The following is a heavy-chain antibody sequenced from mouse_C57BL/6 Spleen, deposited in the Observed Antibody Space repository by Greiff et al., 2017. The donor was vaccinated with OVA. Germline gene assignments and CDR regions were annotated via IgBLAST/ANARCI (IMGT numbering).Heavy chain of an antibody. CDR2: IYPGDGDT. CDR3: ARDHYGSSSYYFDY. CDR1: GYAFSSYW. D-gene: IGHD1-1*01. V-gene: IGHV1-80*01. J-gene: IGHJ2*01. Sequence: QVQLKQSGAELVKPGASVKISCKASGYAFSSYWMNWVKQRPGKGLEWIGQIYPGDGDTNYNGKFKGKATLTADKSSSTAYMQLSSLTSEDSAVYFGARDHYGSSSYYFDYWGQGTTLTVSS.